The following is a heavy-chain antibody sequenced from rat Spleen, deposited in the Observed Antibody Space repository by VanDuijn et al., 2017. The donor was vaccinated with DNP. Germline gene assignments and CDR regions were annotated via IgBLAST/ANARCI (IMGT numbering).Heavy chain of an antibody. CDR3: ARHGRRVFDY. V-gene: IGHV5-22*01. Sequence: EVQLVQSGGGLVQPGRSLKLSCAPSGFTFSDYYMAWVRQAPTKGLELVAYISYDGVITYYRDSVKVRFTISRDNAKDTLYLQGDSLRSEDTATYYCARHGRRVFDYWGQGVMVTVSS. CDR2: ISYDGVIT. D-gene: IGHD1-11*01. CDR1: GFTFSDYY. J-gene: IGHJ2*01.